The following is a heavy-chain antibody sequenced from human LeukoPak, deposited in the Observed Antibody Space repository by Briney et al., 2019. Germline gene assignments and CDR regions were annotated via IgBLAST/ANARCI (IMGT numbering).Heavy chain of an antibody. CDR2: IKNGGTT. CDR3: TTGRVRGDYDFHY. Sequence: GGSLRLYCATSGFIFSGAWLSWVRQAPGKGLEWVGRIKNGGTTDYAAPVKGRFTISRDDSKNTFLQMNSLKTEDTAVYYCTTGRVRGDYDFHYWGQGTLVTVSS. J-gene: IGHJ4*02. V-gene: IGHV3-15*01. CDR1: GFIFSGAW. D-gene: IGHD3-16*01.